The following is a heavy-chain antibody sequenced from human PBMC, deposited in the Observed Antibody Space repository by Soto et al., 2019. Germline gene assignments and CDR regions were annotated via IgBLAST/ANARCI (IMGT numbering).Heavy chain of an antibody. CDR2: ITPDNGNT. CDR3: ARESRHAVYFDY. V-gene: IGHV1-3*01. J-gene: IGHJ4*02. CDR1: GYTFNTYT. Sequence: QVQLVQSGAGVMKPGASVKVSGKASGYTFNTYTIHWVRKAPGQSLEWMGWITPDNGNTYFSQKFQGRVTVTRDTSASTAELELSILTYEDTAEYYCARESRHAVYFDYWGLGSLVTVSS.